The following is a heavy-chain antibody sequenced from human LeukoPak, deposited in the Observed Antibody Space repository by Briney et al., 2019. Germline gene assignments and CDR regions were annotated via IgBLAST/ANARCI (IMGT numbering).Heavy chain of an antibody. D-gene: IGHD3-3*01. CDR2: IYYSGST. V-gene: IGHV4-39*01. J-gene: IGHJ4*02. CDR1: GGSISSSSYY. CDR3: ARITYYDFWSGYPGDFDY. Sequence: SETLSLTCTVSGGSISSSSYYWGWIRQPPGKGLEWIGSIYYSGSTYYNPSLKSRVTISVDTSKNQFSLKLSSVTAADTAVYYCARITYYDFWSGYPGDFDYWGRGTLVTVSS.